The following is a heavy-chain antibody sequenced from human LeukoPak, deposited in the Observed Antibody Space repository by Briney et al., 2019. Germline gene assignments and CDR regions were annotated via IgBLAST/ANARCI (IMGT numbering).Heavy chain of an antibody. V-gene: IGHV4-4*07. CDR1: GGSITSYY. D-gene: IGHD2-2*01. CDR2: FYTSGST. J-gene: IGHJ6*02. CDR3: ANAYCSSTSCRTAYYYYGMDV. Sequence: PSETLSLTCTVSGGSITSYYWSWIRQPAGKGLEWIGHFYTSGSTNYNPSLKSRVTMSVDTSKNQFSLKLSSVTAADTAVYYCANAYCSSTSCRTAYYYYGMDVWGQGTTVTVSS.